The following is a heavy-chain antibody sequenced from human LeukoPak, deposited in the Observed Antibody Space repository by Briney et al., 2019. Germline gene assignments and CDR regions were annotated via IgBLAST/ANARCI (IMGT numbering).Heavy chain of an antibody. J-gene: IGHJ4*02. Sequence: GGSLRLSCAASGFTFSSYGMHWVRQAPGKGLEWVAVISYDGSNKYYADSVKGRFTISRDNSKNTLYLQMNSLRAEDMALYYCAKGDQYSYGSHFDYWGQGTLVTVSS. CDR2: ISYDGSNK. CDR1: GFTFSSYG. CDR3: AKGDQYSYGSHFDY. V-gene: IGHV3-30*18. D-gene: IGHD5-18*01.